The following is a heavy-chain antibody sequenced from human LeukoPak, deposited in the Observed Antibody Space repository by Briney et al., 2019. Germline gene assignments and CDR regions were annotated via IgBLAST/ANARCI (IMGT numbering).Heavy chain of an antibody. D-gene: IGHD6-19*01. CDR2: ISAYNGNT. CDR3: ARDLRIAVAGPFDY. CDR1: GGTFSSYA. J-gene: IGHJ4*02. V-gene: IGHV1-18*01. Sequence: ASVKVSCKASGGTFSSYAISWVRQAPGQGLERMGWISAYNGNTNYAQKLQGRVTMTTDTSTSTAYMELRSLRSDDTAVYYCARDLRIAVAGPFDYWGQGTLVTVPS.